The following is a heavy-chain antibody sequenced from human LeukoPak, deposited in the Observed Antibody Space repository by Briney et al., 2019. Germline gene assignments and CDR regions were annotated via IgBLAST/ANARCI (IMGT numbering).Heavy chain of an antibody. Sequence: GGSLRLSCETAGFTFSSYVMHWVRRTPGKGLEWVSVIYSGGGTGYADSVKGRFTISRDNSKNTLYLQLNSLRAEDTAVYYCARALRGYSYDNWGQGVLVTVSS. CDR3: ARALRGYSYDN. J-gene: IGHJ4*02. V-gene: IGHV3-53*01. D-gene: IGHD5-18*01. CDR1: GFTFSSYV. CDR2: IYSGGGT.